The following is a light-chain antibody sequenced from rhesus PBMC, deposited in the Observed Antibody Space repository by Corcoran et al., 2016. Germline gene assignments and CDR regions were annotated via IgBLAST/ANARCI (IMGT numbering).Light chain of an antibody. V-gene: IGKV1-22*01. J-gene: IGKJ1*01. CDR2: KAS. CDR1: QNISNW. Sequence: DIQMTQSPSSLSASVGDTVTITCRASQNISNWLEWYPQKPGKAPKLQNYKASSLQSGVPSRFTASGSGTDFTLTISNLQPEDFATYYCLHYSSGPRTFGQGTKVEIK. CDR3: LHYSSGPRT.